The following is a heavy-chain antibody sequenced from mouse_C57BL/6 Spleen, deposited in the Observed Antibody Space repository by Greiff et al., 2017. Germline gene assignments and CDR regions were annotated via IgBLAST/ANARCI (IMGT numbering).Heavy chain of an antibody. J-gene: IGHJ4*01. V-gene: IGHV1-9*01. CDR2: ILPGSGST. CDR1: GYTFTGYW. CDR3: ARWERRPPAYYAMDY. D-gene: IGHD3-2*02. Sequence: QVQLQQSGAELMKPGASVKLSCKATGYTFTGYWIEWVKQRPGHGLEWIGEILPGSGSTYYNEKFKGKATFNADTSSNTAYMQLSSLTTEDTAIYYCARWERRPPAYYAMDYGGQGTSGTVSS.